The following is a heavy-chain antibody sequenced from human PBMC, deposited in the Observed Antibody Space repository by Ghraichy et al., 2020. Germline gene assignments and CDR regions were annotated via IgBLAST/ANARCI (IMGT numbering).Heavy chain of an antibody. CDR3: ATGGGTF. V-gene: IGHV3-48*02. CDR2: ISNGDGTI. D-gene: IGHD2-15*01. Sequence: GGSLRLSCAVSGLTFSGYTMKWVRQAPGKGLEWISFISNGDGTIYYADSVKGRFTISRDNAKNSLYLQMNSLRDEDTAVYYCATGGGTFWDQGTLVTVSS. CDR1: GLTFSGYT. J-gene: IGHJ4*02.